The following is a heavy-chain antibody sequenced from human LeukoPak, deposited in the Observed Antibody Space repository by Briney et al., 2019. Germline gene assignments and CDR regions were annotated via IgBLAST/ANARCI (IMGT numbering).Heavy chain of an antibody. CDR2: MYYSGST. V-gene: IGHV4-59*08. Sequence: SETLSLTCSISGGSINNYYWSWIRQPPGKGLEWIGYMYYSGSTNYNPSLNSRVNILLDTSKNQFSLSLSSVTAADTAVYYCARQTAKNVDTARFDYWGQGTLVTVSS. D-gene: IGHD5-18*01. CDR3: ARQTAKNVDTARFDY. CDR1: GGSINNYY. J-gene: IGHJ4*02.